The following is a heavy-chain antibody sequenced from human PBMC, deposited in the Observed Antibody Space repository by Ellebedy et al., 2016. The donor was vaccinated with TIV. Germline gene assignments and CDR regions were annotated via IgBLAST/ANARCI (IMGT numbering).Heavy chain of an antibody. V-gene: IGHV3-23*01. J-gene: IGHJ5*02. CDR1: GFTFSSNG. D-gene: IGHD2-21*02. CDR3: ARGVCGSACYQDANWFDP. Sequence: PGGSLRLSCVASGFTFSSNGLSWVRQAPGKGLEWVSGISGNDGNTYHADSVKGRFTISRDNSKNTLFLQMNSLRVEDTAVYYCARGVCGSACYQDANWFDPWGQGTLVTVSS. CDR2: ISGNDGNT.